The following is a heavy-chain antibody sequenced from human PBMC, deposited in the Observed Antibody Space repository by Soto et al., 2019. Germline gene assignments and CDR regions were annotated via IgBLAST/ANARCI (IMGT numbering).Heavy chain of an antibody. CDR1: GFTVSSNY. CDR2: IYSGGST. J-gene: IGHJ4*02. V-gene: IGHV3-53*01. Sequence: PGGSLRLSCAASGFTVSSNYMSWVRQAPGKGLEWVSVIYSGGSTYYADSVKGRFTISRDNSKNTLYLQMNSLRAEDTAVYYCARDSDSSSFDYGGQGTLVTVSS. D-gene: IGHD6-6*01. CDR3: ARDSDSSSFDY.